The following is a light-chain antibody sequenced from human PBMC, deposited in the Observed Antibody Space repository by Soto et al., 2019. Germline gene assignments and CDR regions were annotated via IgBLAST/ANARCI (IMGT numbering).Light chain of an antibody. CDR3: QQYGSSSWT. CDR1: QSVSSSY. CDR2: GAS. Sequence: EIVLTQSPGTLSFSPGERATLSCRASQSVSSSYLAWYQQKPGQAPRLLIYGASSRATGIPDRFSGSGSGKAFTLTISRREPEDFSVYYCQQYGSSSWTFGQGTKVEIK. J-gene: IGKJ1*01. V-gene: IGKV3-20*01.